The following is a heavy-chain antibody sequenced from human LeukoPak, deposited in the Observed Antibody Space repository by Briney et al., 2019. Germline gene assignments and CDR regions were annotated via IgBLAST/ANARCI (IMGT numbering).Heavy chain of an antibody. CDR3: ARVPLRFGELLYNWFDP. J-gene: IGHJ5*02. V-gene: IGHV1-18*01. CDR2: ISAYNGNT. D-gene: IGHD3-10*01. Sequence: GASVKVSCKASGYTFTSYGISWVRQAPGQGLEWMGWISAYNGNTNYAQKLQGRVTMTTDTSTSTAYMELRSLRSDDTAVYYCARVPLRFGELLYNWFDPWGQGTPVTVSS. CDR1: GYTFTSYG.